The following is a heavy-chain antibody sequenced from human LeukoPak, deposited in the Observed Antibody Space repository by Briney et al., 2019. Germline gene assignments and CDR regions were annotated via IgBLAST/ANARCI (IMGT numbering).Heavy chain of an antibody. CDR2: ISSSSSTI. Sequence: GGSLRLSCAASGFTFSSYSMNWVRQAPGKGLVWVSYISSSSSTIYYADSVKGRFTISRDNAKNSLYLQMNSLRDEDTAVYYCARAGDYYDRRYFGYWGQGTLVTVSS. V-gene: IGHV3-48*02. CDR3: ARAGDYYDRRYFGY. D-gene: IGHD3-22*01. J-gene: IGHJ4*02. CDR1: GFTFSSYS.